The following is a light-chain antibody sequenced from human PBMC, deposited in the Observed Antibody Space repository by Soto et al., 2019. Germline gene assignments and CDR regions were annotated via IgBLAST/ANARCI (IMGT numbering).Light chain of an antibody. Sequence: QSVLTQPPSVSAAPGQKVSISCSGSSSNIGTNYVSWYQRFPGTAPRLLIYDNNKRPSGIPDRFSGSKSGTSATLGITGLQTGDEADYYCGTWDSSLSALVFGGGTKVTVL. CDR2: DNN. CDR3: GTWDSSLSALV. CDR1: SSNIGTNY. V-gene: IGLV1-51*01. J-gene: IGLJ2*01.